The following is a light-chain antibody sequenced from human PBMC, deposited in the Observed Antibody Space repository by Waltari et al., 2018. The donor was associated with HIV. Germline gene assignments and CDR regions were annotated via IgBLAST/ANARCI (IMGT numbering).Light chain of an antibody. CDR1: TSDVGAYNY. V-gene: IGLV2-8*01. Sequence: QSALTQPPSASGSPGQSVTLSCTGKTSDVGAYNYVSWYQQHPGKAPKLMLYEVFKRPSGVPCGSSGSKSGNTASLTVSGLQAEDEADYYCTSYAGRNIFVFGGGTKLTVL. J-gene: IGLJ2*01. CDR2: EVF. CDR3: TSYAGRNIFV.